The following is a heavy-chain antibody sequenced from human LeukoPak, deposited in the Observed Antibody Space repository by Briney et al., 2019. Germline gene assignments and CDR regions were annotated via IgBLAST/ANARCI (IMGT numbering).Heavy chain of an antibody. V-gene: IGHV3-23*01. Sequence: GGSLRLSCAASGFTFNNYAMSWVRQAPGRGLEWVSSITATGSSTYYADSVKGRFTISRDTSKSTLYLQMNSLRAEDTAVYYCAKDSDAVTTCLDSWGQGTLVAVSS. CDR2: ITATGSST. D-gene: IGHD4-17*01. CDR3: AKDSDAVTTCLDS. CDR1: GFTFNNYA. J-gene: IGHJ4*02.